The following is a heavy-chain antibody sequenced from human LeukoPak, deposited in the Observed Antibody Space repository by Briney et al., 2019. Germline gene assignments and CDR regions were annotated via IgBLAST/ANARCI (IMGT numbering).Heavy chain of an antibody. CDR3: ARHGCSSSWYCYYYYMDV. CDR2: IYYSGST. CDR1: GGSISSSSYY. V-gene: IGHV4-39*01. D-gene: IGHD6-13*01. Sequence: SETLSLTCTVSGGSISSSSYYWGWIRQPPGKGLEWIGSIYYSGSTYYNPSLKSRVTISVDTSKNQFSLKLSSVTAADTAVYYCARHGCSSSWYCYYYYMDVWGKGTTVTVSS. J-gene: IGHJ6*03.